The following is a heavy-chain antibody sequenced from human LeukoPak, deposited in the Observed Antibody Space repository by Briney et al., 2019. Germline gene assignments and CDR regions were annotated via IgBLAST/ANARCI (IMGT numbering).Heavy chain of an antibody. D-gene: IGHD6-13*01. J-gene: IGHJ4*02. CDR3: ARALLRRSSCWYYY. CDR1: GYTLTELS. Sequence: GASVKVSCKVSGYTLTELSMHWVRQAPGKGLEWMGGFDPEDGETIYAQKFQGRVTMTEDTSTDTAYMELSSLRSEDTAVYYCARALLRRSSCWYYYWGQGTLVTVSS. CDR2: FDPEDGET. V-gene: IGHV1-24*01.